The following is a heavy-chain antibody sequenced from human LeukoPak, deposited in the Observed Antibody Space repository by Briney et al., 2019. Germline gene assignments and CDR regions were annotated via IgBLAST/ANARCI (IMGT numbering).Heavy chain of an antibody. D-gene: IGHD5-12*01. CDR3: ARGFISSGYDIPYYYYYMDV. CDR2: INPNSGGT. V-gene: IGHV1-2*02. Sequence: ASVKVSCKASGYTFTGYYMHWVRQAPGQGLEWMGWINPNSGGTNYAQKFQGRVTMTRDTSISTAYMELSRLRSDDTAVYYCARGFISSGYDIPYYYYYMDVWGKGTTVTVSS. J-gene: IGHJ6*03. CDR1: GYTFTGYY.